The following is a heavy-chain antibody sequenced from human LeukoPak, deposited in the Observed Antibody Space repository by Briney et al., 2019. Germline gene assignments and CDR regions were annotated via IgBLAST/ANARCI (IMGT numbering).Heavy chain of an antibody. V-gene: IGHV3-30*02. CDR2: IRCDGSDE. D-gene: IGHD1-26*01. CDR3: ANCDCGSDQWSDP. J-gene: IGHJ5*02. Sequence: GGSLRLSCAASGFRFTNYGMHWVRQAPGKGLEWVAFIRCDGSDERYGDPVKGRFSISRDNSKNTLYLQMNSLRPDDTAVYYCANCDCGSDQWSDPWGQGTLVAVSS. CDR1: GFRFTNYG.